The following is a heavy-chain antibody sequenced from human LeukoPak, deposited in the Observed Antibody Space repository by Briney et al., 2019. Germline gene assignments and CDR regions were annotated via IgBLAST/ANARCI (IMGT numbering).Heavy chain of an antibody. Sequence: PGGSLRLSCAASGFTFSSYAMSWVRQAPGKGLEWVSAISGSGGSTYYADSVKGRFTISRDNSKNTLYLQMNSLRAEDTAVYYCARDVRSGYGMDVWGQGTTVTVSS. CDR2: ISGSGGST. J-gene: IGHJ6*02. D-gene: IGHD6-25*01. CDR3: ARDVRSGYGMDV. CDR1: GFTFSSYA. V-gene: IGHV3-23*01.